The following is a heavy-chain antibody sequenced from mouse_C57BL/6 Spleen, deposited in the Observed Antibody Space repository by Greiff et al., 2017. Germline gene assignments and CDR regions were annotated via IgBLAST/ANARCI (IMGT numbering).Heavy chain of an antibody. CDR2: IWSGGST. CDR1: GFSLTSYG. Sequence: VQLVESGPGLVQPSQSLSITCTVSGFSLTSYGVHWVRQSPGKGLEWLGVIWSGGSTDYNAAFISRLSISKDNSKSQVFFKMNSLQADDTAIYYCARDYDYDVAYWGQGTLVTVSA. V-gene: IGHV2-2*01. J-gene: IGHJ3*01. CDR3: ARDYDYDVAY. D-gene: IGHD2-4*01.